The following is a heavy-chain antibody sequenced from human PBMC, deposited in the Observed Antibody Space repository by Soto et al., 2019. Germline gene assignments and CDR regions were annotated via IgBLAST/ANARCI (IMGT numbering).Heavy chain of an antibody. CDR1: GFAFKYAR. J-gene: IGHJ3*01. CDR3: TTDWGSGTRYARAFDV. V-gene: IGHV3-15*01. Sequence: EVLLVESGGGLVKPGGSLRLSCAASGFAFKYARMTWVRQAPGKGLEWVGHIRSNIDGATTAYAAPVKGRFTISRDESKNTVDLQMNSLITEDTAVYYCTTDWGSGTRYARAFDVWGQGTMVTVSS. CDR2: IRSNIDGATT. D-gene: IGHD3-16*01.